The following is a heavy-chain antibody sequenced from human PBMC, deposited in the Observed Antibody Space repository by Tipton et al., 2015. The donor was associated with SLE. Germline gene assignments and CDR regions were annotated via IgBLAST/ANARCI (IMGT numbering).Heavy chain of an antibody. D-gene: IGHD4-11*01. Sequence: LRLSCTVSGGSISSSSYYWSWIRQPPGKGLEWIGYIYYSGSTNYNPSLKSRVTISVDTSKNQFSLKLSSVTAADTAVYYCARWAGPTVNFDYWGQGTLVTVSS. CDR2: IYYSGST. V-gene: IGHV4-61*01. CDR3: ARWAGPTVNFDY. J-gene: IGHJ4*02. CDR1: GGSISSSSYY.